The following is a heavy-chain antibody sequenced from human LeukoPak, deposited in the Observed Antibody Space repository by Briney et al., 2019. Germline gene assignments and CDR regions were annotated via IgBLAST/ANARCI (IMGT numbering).Heavy chain of an antibody. V-gene: IGHV1-24*01. CDR2: FDPEDGET. J-gene: IGHJ4*02. CDR3: ATGSVLEWLSPFDY. Sequence: ASVKVSCKVSGYTLTELSMHWVRQTPGKGLGWMGGFDPEDGETIYAQKFQGRVTMTEDTSTDTAYMELSSLRSEDTAVYYCATGSVLEWLSPFDYWGQGTLVTVSS. CDR1: GYTLTELS. D-gene: IGHD3-3*01.